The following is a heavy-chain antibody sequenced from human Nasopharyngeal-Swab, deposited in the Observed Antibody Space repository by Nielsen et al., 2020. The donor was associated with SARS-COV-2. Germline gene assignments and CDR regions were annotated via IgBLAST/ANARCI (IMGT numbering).Heavy chain of an antibody. J-gene: IGHJ4*02. Sequence: SKTLSLTFTVSGSFINSYYWSWIRQPPRRGLEWIGYIYYSGSTTYNPSLKSRVTISLDTSKNQFSLKLSSVTAADSAVYYCARDTRRGGVDYWGQGTLVTVSA. V-gene: IGHV4-59*01. CDR1: GSFINSYY. CDR2: IYYSGST. CDR3: ARDTRRGGVDY. D-gene: IGHD2-15*01.